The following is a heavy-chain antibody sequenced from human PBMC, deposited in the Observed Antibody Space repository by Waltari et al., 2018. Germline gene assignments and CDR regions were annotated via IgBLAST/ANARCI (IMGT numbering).Heavy chain of an antibody. CDR1: GGSFSGYS. D-gene: IGHD3-22*01. Sequence: QVQLQQWGAGLLKPSETLSLTCAVYGGSFSGYSWSWIRQPPGKGLEWIGEINHSGSTNYNPSLKSRVTISVDTSKNQFSLKLSSVTAADTAVYYCARGNYYDRVAYWGQGTLVTVSS. V-gene: IGHV4-34*01. J-gene: IGHJ4*02. CDR3: ARGNYYDRVAY. CDR2: INHSGST.